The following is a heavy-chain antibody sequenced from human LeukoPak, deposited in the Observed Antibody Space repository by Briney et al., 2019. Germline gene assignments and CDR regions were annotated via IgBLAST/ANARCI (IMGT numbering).Heavy chain of an antibody. CDR3: ARHEGTYSGGWYYVDY. V-gene: IGHV4-30-2*06. D-gene: IGHD6-19*01. CDR1: GGSISSGGYS. J-gene: IGHJ4*02. CDR2: IYHSGST. Sequence: SQTLSLTCAVSGGSISSGGYSWSWIRQSPGKGLEWIGYIYHSGSTYYNPSLKSRVTISVDRSKNQFSLKLTSVTAADTAVYYCARHEGTYSGGWYYVDYWGQGTLVTVSS.